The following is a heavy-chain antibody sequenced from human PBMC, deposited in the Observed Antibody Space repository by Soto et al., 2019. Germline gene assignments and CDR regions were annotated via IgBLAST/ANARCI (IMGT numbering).Heavy chain of an antibody. CDR1: GYTFTGYY. CDR2: ILPIFGTA. Sequence: ASVKVSCKASGYTFTGYYMHWVRQAPEQGPEWMGNILPIFGTADYAQKFQGRVTITANESTKTVYMELRSLLSADTAVYYCARGHEFGGNSDAFDIWGQGTVVTVSS. J-gene: IGHJ3*02. D-gene: IGHD2-21*02. V-gene: IGHV1-69*13. CDR3: ARGHEFGGNSDAFDI.